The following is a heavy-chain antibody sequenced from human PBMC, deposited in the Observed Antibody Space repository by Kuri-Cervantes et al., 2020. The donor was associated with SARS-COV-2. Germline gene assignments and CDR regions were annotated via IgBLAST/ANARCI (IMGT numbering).Heavy chain of an antibody. CDR3: ARSGYYSRGVTYYYMDV. V-gene: IGHV4-59*12. CDR1: GGSISTYY. J-gene: IGHJ6*03. CDR2: VYYSGST. D-gene: IGHD3-22*01. Sequence: SETLSLTCTVPGGSISTYYWTWIRQPPGKGLEWIGYVYYSGSTNYNPSLKSRVTISVDTSKNQLSLNVSSVTAADSAVYYCARSGYYSRGVTYYYMDVWDKGTTVTVSS.